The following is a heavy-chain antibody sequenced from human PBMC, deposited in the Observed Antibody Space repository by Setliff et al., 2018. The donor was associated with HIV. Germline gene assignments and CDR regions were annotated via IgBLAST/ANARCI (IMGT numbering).Heavy chain of an antibody. J-gene: IGHJ5*02. Sequence: SETLSLTCTVSGGSISNYYWSWIRQPPGKGLEWIGYIYTSGSTNYNPSLKSRVTISVDTSKNQFYLRLSSVTAADTAVYYCARHGSNWFDPWGQGTQVTVSS. CDR3: ARHGSNWFDP. CDR1: GGSISNYY. CDR2: IYTSGST. V-gene: IGHV4-4*08. D-gene: IGHD3-10*01.